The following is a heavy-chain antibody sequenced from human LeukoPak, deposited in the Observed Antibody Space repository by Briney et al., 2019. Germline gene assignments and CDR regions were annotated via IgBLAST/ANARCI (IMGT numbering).Heavy chain of an antibody. CDR2: ISGSGSST. D-gene: IGHD3-10*01. J-gene: IGHJ6*02. V-gene: IGHV3-23*01. CDR1: GFTFSSYA. CDR3: ARGVKVRGVNYYGMDV. Sequence: RGSLRLSCAASGFTFSSYAMSWVRQAPGKGLEWVSAISGSGSSTYYADSVKGRFTISRDDAKNSLYLQMNSLRAEDTAVYYCARGVKVRGVNYYGMDVWGQGTTVTVSS.